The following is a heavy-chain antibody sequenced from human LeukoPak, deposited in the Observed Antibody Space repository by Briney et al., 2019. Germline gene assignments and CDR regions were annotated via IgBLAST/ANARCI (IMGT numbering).Heavy chain of an antibody. CDR3: ARWELPSSYYYGMDV. V-gene: IGHV4-34*01. D-gene: IGHD1-26*01. Sequence: SETLSLTCAVYGGSFSGYYWSRIRQPPGKGLEWIGEINHSGSTNYNPSLKSRVTISVDTSKNQFSLKLSSVTAADTAVYYCARWELPSSYYYGMDVWGQGTTVTVSS. CDR1: GGSFSGYY. J-gene: IGHJ6*02. CDR2: INHSGST.